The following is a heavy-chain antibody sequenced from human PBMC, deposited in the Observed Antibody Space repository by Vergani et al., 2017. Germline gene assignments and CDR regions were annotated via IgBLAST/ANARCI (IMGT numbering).Heavy chain of an antibody. CDR3: ARRSITGTWGGNWFDP. J-gene: IGHJ5*02. D-gene: IGHD1-20*01. V-gene: IGHV4-39*01. CDR2: IYYSGST. Sequence: QLQLQESGPGLVKPSETLSLTCTVSGGSISSSSYYWGWIRQPPGKGLEWIGSIYYSGSTYYNPSLKSRVTISVDTSKNQFSLKLSSVTAADTAVYYCARRSITGTWGGNWFDPWGQGTLVTVSS. CDR1: GGSISSSSYY.